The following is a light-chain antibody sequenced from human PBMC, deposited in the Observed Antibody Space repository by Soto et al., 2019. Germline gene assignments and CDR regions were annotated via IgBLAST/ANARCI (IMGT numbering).Light chain of an antibody. V-gene: IGLV2-14*01. CDR1: SSDLGGYNY. Sequence: QSALTQPASVSGSPGQSITISCTGTSSDLGGYNYVSWYQQHPGKAPKLMIYEVSNRPSGVSNRFSGSKSGNTASLPISGLQAEDEADYYCSSYTSSSSWVFGGGTKVTVL. J-gene: IGLJ3*02. CDR3: SSYTSSSSWV. CDR2: EVS.